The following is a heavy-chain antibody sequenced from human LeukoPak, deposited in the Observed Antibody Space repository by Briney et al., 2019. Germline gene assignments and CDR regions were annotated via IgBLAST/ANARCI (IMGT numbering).Heavy chain of an antibody. CDR3: ARAGGYCSSTSCRAWFDP. D-gene: IGHD2-2*01. Sequence: PGGSLRLSCAASGFTFSSYWMHWVRQAPGKGLVWVSRINSDGSSTSYADSVKGRFTISRDNAKNTLYLQMNSLRAEDTAVYYCARAGGYCSSTSCRAWFDPWGQGTLVTVSS. CDR2: INSDGSST. CDR1: GFTFSSYW. J-gene: IGHJ5*02. V-gene: IGHV3-74*01.